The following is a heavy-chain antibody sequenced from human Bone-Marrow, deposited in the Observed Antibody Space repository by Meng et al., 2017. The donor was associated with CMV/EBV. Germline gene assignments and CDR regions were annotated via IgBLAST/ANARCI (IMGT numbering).Heavy chain of an antibody. CDR2: INWRGDTT. CDR3: ARAATYYDFWSVPLRRNYFDY. V-gene: IGHV3-20*04. D-gene: IGHD3-3*01. J-gene: IGHJ4*02. CDR1: GFSFDESG. Sequence: GGSLRLSCAASGFSFDESGMSWVHQVPGKGLEWVSGINWRGDTTHYADSVRGRFTISRDNAKNSLYLQMNSLRAEDTAVYYCARAATYYDFWSVPLRRNYFDYWGQGTLVTVSS.